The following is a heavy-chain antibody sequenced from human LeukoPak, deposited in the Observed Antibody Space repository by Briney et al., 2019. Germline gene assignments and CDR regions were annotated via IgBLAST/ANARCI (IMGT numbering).Heavy chain of an antibody. J-gene: IGHJ4*02. V-gene: IGHV3-21*01. CDR3: AKDHSRYSTSWYYFDY. Sequence: GGSLRLSCAGSGFTFSNYSINWVRQAPGKGLEWVSSISPSSHYIYYADSVKGRFTISRDNAKNSLYLQMNSLRAEDTAVYYCAKDHSRYSTSWYYFDYWGQGTLVTVSS. D-gene: IGHD6-13*01. CDR2: ISPSSHYI. CDR1: GFTFSNYS.